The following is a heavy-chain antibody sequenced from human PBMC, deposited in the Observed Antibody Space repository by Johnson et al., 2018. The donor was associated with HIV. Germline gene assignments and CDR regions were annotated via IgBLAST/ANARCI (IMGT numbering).Heavy chain of an antibody. J-gene: IGHJ3*02. V-gene: IGHV3-11*04. CDR2: ISSSGSTI. CDR1: GFTFSDYY. D-gene: IGHD2-15*01. Sequence: QVQLVESGGGLVKPGGSLRLSCAASGFTFSDYYMSWIRQAPGKGLEWVSYISSSGSTIYYAASVKGRFTISRDNAKNSLYLQMNSLRAEDTAVYYCATESRYCSGGSCQDAFDIWGQGTMVTVSS. CDR3: ATESRYCSGGSCQDAFDI.